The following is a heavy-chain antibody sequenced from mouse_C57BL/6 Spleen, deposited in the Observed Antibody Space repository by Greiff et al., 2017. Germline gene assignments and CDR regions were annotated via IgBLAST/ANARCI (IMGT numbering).Heavy chain of an antibody. CDR3: TGGGSSYWYFDV. CDR1: GFTFSNYW. D-gene: IGHD1-1*01. V-gene: IGHV6-3*01. J-gene: IGHJ1*03. CDR2: IRLKSDNYAT. Sequence: EVMLVESGGGLVQPGGSMKLSCVASGFTFSNYWMNWVRQSPEKGLEWVAQIRLKSDNYATHYAESVKGRFTISRDDSKSSVYLQMNNLRAEDTGIYYCTGGGSSYWYFDVWGTGTTVTVSS.